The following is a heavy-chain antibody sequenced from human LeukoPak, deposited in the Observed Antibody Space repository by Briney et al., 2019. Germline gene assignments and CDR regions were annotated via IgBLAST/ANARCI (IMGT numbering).Heavy chain of an antibody. V-gene: IGHV3-74*01. CDR1: GFSFSTYW. D-gene: IGHD3-10*01. CDR3: ARGPRGGTLDF. J-gene: IGHJ4*02. CDR2: INPDGSTS. Sequence: PGGSLRLSCAASGFSFSTYWMHWVRQAPGKGLVWVARINPDGSTSSYADSVKGRLTISRDNAKNTLYLQMSSLKADDTAVYYCARGPRGGTLDFWGQGTLVTVSS.